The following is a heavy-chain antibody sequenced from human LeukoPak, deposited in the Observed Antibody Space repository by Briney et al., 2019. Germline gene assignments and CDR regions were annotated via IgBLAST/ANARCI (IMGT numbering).Heavy chain of an antibody. CDR2: ISWNSGSI. CDR3: AKVRGYPPYYAILTGYFDY. D-gene: IGHD3-9*01. Sequence: GGSLRLSCAASGFTFDDYAMRWVRQAPGKGVEWVSGISWNSGSIVYADSVKGRFTISRENPNTSLYLQMNSLRAEDTALYYCAKVRGYPPYYAILTGYFDYWGQGTLVTVSS. J-gene: IGHJ4*02. CDR1: GFTFDDYA. V-gene: IGHV3-9*01.